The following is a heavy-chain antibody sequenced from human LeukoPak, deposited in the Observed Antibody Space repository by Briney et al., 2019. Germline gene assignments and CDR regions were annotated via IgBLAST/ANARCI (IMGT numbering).Heavy chain of an antibody. CDR2: ISSSSSYI. CDR1: GFTFSSYS. D-gene: IGHD3-22*01. Sequence: GGSLRLSCTASGFTFSSYSMNWVRQAPGKGLEWVSSISSSSSYIYYADSVKGRFTISRDNAKNSLYLQMNSLRAEDTAVYYCARAPAYYYDSSGLNWGQGTLVTVSS. V-gene: IGHV3-21*01. J-gene: IGHJ4*02. CDR3: ARAPAYYYDSSGLN.